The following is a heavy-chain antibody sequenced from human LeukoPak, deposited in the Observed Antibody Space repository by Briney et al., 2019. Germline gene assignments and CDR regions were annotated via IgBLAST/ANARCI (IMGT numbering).Heavy chain of an antibody. Sequence: ASVKVSCKASGYTFTSYGISWVRQAPGQGLEWMGWISAYNGNTNYAQKLQGRVTMTTDTSTSTAYMELRSLRSDDTAVYYCARDPGGDYYDSSGYYYVAYYYGMDVWGQGTTVTVSS. CDR1: GYTFTSYG. J-gene: IGHJ6*02. V-gene: IGHV1-18*01. CDR3: ARDPGGDYYDSSGYYYVAYYYGMDV. CDR2: ISAYNGNT. D-gene: IGHD3-22*01.